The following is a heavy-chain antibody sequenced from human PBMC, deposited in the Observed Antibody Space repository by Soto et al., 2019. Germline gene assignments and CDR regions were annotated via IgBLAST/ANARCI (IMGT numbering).Heavy chain of an antibody. CDR1: GGTFSSYS. Sequence: VASVKVSCKASGGTFSSYSIDWVRQAPGQGLEWMGGIIPILGTANYAQKFQGRVTITADKSTSTAYMELSSLRSEDTAVYYCARVALYDFWSGYASGYYYGMDVWGQGTTVTVSS. CDR3: ARVALYDFWSGYASGYYYGMDV. V-gene: IGHV1-69*10. J-gene: IGHJ6*02. CDR2: IIPILGTA. D-gene: IGHD3-3*01.